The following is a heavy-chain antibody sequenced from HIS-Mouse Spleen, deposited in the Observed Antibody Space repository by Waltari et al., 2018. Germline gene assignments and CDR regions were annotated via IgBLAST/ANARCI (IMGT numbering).Heavy chain of an antibody. V-gene: IGHV1-8*01. J-gene: IGHJ4*02. CDR1: GYTFTSYD. D-gene: IGHD6-19*01. Sequence: QVQLVQSGAEVKKPGASVKVSCKASGYTFTSYDINWVRQATGQGLEWMGWMNPNSGNTGYAKKLQGRVTMTKNTAISTAYMELSSLRSEDTAVYYCARRIIAVACPNYFDYWGQGTLVTVSS. CDR3: ARRIIAVACPNYFDY. CDR2: MNPNSGNT.